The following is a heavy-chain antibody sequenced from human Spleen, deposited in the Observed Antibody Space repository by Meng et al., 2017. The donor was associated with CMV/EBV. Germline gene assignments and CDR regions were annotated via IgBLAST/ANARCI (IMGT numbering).Heavy chain of an antibody. V-gene: IGHV3-30*02. Sequence: GGSLRLSCAASGFTFSSYGMHWVRQAPGKGLEWVAFIRYDGSNKYYADSVKGRFTISRDNSKDTVYLQMNSLRTEDTAVYYCARVDTVYYYYGMDVWGQGTTVTVSS. D-gene: IGHD5-18*01. CDR1: GFTFSSYG. J-gene: IGHJ6*02. CDR3: ARVDTVYYYYGMDV. CDR2: IRYDGSNK.